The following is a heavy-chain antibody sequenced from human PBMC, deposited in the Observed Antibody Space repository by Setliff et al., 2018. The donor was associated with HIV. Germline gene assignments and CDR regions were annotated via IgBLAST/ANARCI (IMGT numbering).Heavy chain of an antibody. Sequence: SETLSLTCTVSGGSISTDYWTWVRQSAGKGLEWIGRIQTSEGTKYNPSLSSRVTVSIDTPKNQFSLDLTSVTAADTAVYYCARGGYGSGNAYYFADWGQGTLVTVSS. CDR3: ARGGYGSGNAYYFAD. CDR2: IQTSEGT. D-gene: IGHD3-10*01. CDR1: GGSISTDY. V-gene: IGHV4-4*07. J-gene: IGHJ4*02.